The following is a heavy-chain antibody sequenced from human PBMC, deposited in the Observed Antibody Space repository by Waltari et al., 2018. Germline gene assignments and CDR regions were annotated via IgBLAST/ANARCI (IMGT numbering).Heavy chain of an antibody. CDR3: ARRAVADYDSSGYYYPFDY. D-gene: IGHD3-22*01. CDR2: FDPEDGET. CDR1: GYTLTALS. V-gene: IGHV1-24*01. Sequence: QVQLVQSGAEVKKPGASVNVSCKVSGYTLTALSMHWVRQAPGKGLEWMGGFDPEDGETIYAQKFQGRVTMTEDTSTDTAYMELSSLRSEDTAVYYCARRAVADYDSSGYYYPFDYWGQGTLVTVSS. J-gene: IGHJ4*02.